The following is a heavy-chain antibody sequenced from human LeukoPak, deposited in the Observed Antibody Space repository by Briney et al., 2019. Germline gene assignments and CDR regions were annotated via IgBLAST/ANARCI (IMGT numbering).Heavy chain of an antibody. CDR1: GFTFSTYS. Sequence: PGGSLRLSCTASGFTFSTYSMNWVRQAPGRGLEWVSYISGSSSSSDGGAIQYADSVKGRFTISRDNFKNSLQLQMNSLTTEDTAIYYCARDHLQQLVWGAFDIWGLGTVVTVSS. CDR2: ISGSSSSSDGGAI. CDR3: ARDHLQQLVWGAFDI. V-gene: IGHV3-48*01. J-gene: IGHJ3*02. D-gene: IGHD6-13*01.